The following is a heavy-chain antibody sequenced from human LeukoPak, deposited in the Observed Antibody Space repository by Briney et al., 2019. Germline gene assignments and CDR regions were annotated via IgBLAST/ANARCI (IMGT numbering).Heavy chain of an antibody. J-gene: IGHJ6*02. Sequence: ASVRVSCKASGYSYSGYYIHWVRHAPGQGLEWMGWINSNSGGTNYAQKFQGRVTMTRDTSISTAYMELSRLRSDDTAVYYCARAGASTVSTHYYYYGMDVWGQGTTVTVSS. CDR3: ARAGASTVSTHYYYYGMDV. V-gene: IGHV1-2*02. CDR2: INSNSGGT. CDR1: GYSYSGYY. D-gene: IGHD4-4*01.